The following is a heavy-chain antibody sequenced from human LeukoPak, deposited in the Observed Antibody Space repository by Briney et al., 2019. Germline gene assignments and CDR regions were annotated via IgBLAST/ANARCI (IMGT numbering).Heavy chain of an antibody. D-gene: IGHD5-18*01. Sequence: GGSLRLSCAASGFTFSSYAMSWVRQAPGEGLEWVSAISGSGGSTYYADSVKGRFTISRDNSKNTLYLQVNSLRAEDTAVYYCAKDQGYSYGARFDPWGQGTLVTVSS. CDR2: ISGSGGST. CDR1: GFTFSSYA. V-gene: IGHV3-23*01. CDR3: AKDQGYSYGARFDP. J-gene: IGHJ5*02.